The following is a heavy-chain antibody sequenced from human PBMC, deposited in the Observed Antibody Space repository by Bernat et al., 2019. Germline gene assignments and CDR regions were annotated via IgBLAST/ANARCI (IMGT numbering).Heavy chain of an antibody. CDR1: GYTLTELC. Sequence: QVQLVQSGAEVKKPGASVKVSCKVSGYTLTELCMHWVRQAPGKGLEWMGGFDPEDGETIDAQKFQGRVTMTAATSTDTAYLELSSLSSEHTAVYYCAIPYYDILTGYHDAFDIWGQGTMVTVSS. CDR2: FDPEDGET. CDR3: AIPYYDILTGYHDAFDI. J-gene: IGHJ3*02. V-gene: IGHV1-24*01. D-gene: IGHD3-9*01.